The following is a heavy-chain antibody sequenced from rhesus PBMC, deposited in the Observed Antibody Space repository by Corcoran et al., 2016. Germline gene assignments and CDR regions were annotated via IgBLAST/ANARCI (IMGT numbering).Heavy chain of an antibody. CDR1: GFTLSSYY. Sequence: EVQLVETGGGLVQPGGSLKLSCAASGFTLSSYYMSWFRHAPGKGLEWFSYISYTGKTIHYADSGKGRFTISRDNAKNSLSLQMSSLRAEDTAVYYCTRGLIAAVAGHYWGQGVLVTVSS. CDR2: ISYTGKTI. V-gene: IGHV3-136*01. CDR3: TRGLIAAVAGHY. D-gene: IGHD6-13*01. J-gene: IGHJ4*01.